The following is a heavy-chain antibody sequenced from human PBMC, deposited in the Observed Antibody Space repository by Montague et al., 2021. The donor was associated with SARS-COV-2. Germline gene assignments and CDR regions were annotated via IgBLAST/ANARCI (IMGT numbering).Heavy chain of an antibody. CDR1: GFTVSSNY. Sequence: SRRLSLSASGFTVSSNYMSWVRQAPGKGLEWVSVIYSGGSTYYADSVKGRFTISRDNSKNTLYLQMNSLRAEDTAVYYCARDLFREVSVIAAADVSQLWGQGTTVTVSS. V-gene: IGHV3-53*01. D-gene: IGHD6-13*01. J-gene: IGHJ6*02. CDR2: IYSGGST. CDR3: ARDLFREVSVIAAADVSQL.